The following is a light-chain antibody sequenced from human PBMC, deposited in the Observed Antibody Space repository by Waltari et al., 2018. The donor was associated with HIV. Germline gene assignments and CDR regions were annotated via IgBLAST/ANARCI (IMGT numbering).Light chain of an antibody. CDR3: SSYSARGFVV. Sequence: HSALTQPASVSGSPGQSITISCTGPTSDPSAFNFFSWHQQSPGRAPKLLLFEVYSRPSGISDRFSGSKSGVTASLTISALRAEDEADYFCSSYSARGFVVFGGGTKVTVL. CDR1: TSDPSAFNF. J-gene: IGLJ3*02. CDR2: EVY. V-gene: IGLV2-14*01.